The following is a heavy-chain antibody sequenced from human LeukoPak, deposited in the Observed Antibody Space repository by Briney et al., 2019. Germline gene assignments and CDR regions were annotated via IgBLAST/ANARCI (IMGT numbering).Heavy chain of an antibody. CDR1: GGSISSYY. J-gene: IGHJ3*02. V-gene: IGHV4-59*01. CDR2: IYYSGST. CDR3: ARHFREFDDAFDI. D-gene: IGHD3-10*01. Sequence: TSETLSLTCTVSGGSISSYYWSWIRQPPGKGLEWIGYIYYSGSTNYNPSLKSRVTISVDTSKNQFSPKLSSVTAADTAVYYCARHFREFDDAFDIWGQGTMVTVSS.